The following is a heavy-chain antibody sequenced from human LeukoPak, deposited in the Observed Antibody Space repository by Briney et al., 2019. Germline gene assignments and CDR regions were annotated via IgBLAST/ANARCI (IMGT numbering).Heavy chain of an antibody. CDR3: AKDRRDCSATSCSKYFYDL. D-gene: IGHD2-2*01. J-gene: IGHJ2*01. CDR2: ISGGGDRT. CDR1: GFTFSDYY. Sequence: GGSLRLSCAASGFTFSDYYMSWIRQAPGKGPEWVSGISGGGDRTYYTDSVKGRFAISRDNSKNTVYLQMNSLRAEDTAVYFCAKDRRDCSATSCSKYFYDLWGRGTLVTVSS. V-gene: IGHV3-23*01.